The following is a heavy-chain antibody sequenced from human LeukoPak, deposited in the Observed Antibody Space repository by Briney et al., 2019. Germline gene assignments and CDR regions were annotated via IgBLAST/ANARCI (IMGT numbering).Heavy chain of an antibody. Sequence: GGSLRLSCAASGFTFSSYSMNWVRQAPGKGLEWVSSISSSSSYIYYADSVKGRFTISRDNAKNSLYLQMNSLRAEDTAVYYCARDYSYYYGSGNPLDVWGKGTTVTVSS. CDR1: GFTFSSYS. V-gene: IGHV3-21*01. CDR2: ISSSSSYI. J-gene: IGHJ6*04. D-gene: IGHD3-10*01. CDR3: ARDYSYYYGSGNPLDV.